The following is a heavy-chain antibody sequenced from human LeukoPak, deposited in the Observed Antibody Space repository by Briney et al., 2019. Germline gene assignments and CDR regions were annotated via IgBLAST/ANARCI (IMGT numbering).Heavy chain of an antibody. CDR1: GSSISSDYY. CDR3: ARDLSITLIRGVTFDY. D-gene: IGHD3-10*01. Sequence: SETLSLTCTVSGSSISSDYYWGWIRQPPGKGLEWIGNVYRTGSTYYNPSLTSRVIMSIDTSKNQFSLKLSSVTAADTAVYYCARDLSITLIRGVTFDYWGQGALVTVSS. V-gene: IGHV4-38-2*02. CDR2: VYRTGST. J-gene: IGHJ4*02.